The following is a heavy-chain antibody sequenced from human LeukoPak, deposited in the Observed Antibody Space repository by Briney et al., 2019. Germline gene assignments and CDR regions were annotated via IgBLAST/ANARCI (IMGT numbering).Heavy chain of an antibody. CDR1: YDSISSYY. D-gene: IGHD3-22*01. V-gene: IGHV4-4*07. J-gene: IGHJ4*02. CDR3: ARAGPHYYYDTSGYPPAFDY. Sequence: SETLSLSCTVSYDSISSYYWSWIRQPAGKGLEWIGRIYSSGSTNYNPSLKSRVIMSIDTSKNQFSLKLSSVTAADTAVYYCARAGPHYYYDTSGYPPAFDYWGQGTLVTVSS. CDR2: IYSSGST.